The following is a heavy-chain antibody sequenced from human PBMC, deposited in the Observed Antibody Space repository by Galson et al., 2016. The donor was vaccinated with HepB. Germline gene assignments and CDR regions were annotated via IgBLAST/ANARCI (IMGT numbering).Heavy chain of an antibody. D-gene: IGHD3-22*01. CDR2: ISYDGTNK. V-gene: IGHV3-30*18. CDR1: GFTFSSYS. CDR3: AKDDSNGYYYFDY. J-gene: IGHJ4*02. Sequence: SLRLSCAASGFTFSSYSMNWVRQTPGKGLEWVAVISYDGTNKYYGDSVKGRFTISRDNSKNTLYLQMNSLRAEDTAVYNCAKDDSNGYYYFDYWGEGTLVTVSS.